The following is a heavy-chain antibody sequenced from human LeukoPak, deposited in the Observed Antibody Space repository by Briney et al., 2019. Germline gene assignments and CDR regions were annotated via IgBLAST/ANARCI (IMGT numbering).Heavy chain of an antibody. CDR2: IDPDGSTT. D-gene: IGHD6-13*01. CDR3: TGVQAGQAGLIDV. Sequence: PGGSLRLSCAASGFTLSNYSMHWVRQAPGEGLVWVSRIDPDGSTTNYADSVKGRFTTSRDNAKNTLYLQMNSLRAEDTALYYSTGVQAGQAGLIDVWGRGTTVTVSS. J-gene: IGHJ6*02. CDR1: GFTLSNYS. V-gene: IGHV3-74*01.